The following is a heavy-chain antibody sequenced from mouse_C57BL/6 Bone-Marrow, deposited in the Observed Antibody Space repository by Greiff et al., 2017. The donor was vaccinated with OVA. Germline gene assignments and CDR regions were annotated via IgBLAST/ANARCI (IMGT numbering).Heavy chain of an antibody. CDR2: ICRGGSS. CDR1: GFSLTSYG. J-gene: IGHJ3*01. CDR3: ARTDGFAD. D-gene: IGHD2-3*01. Sequence: QVQLKESGPGLVQPSQSLSIPCTVSGFSLTSYGVHWVRQSPGKGLEWLGVICRGGSSDYNAAFISSLSISKDNSKSQVFFKMNSLQADDTAIYYCARTDGFADWGQGTLVTVSA. V-gene: IGHV2-2*01.